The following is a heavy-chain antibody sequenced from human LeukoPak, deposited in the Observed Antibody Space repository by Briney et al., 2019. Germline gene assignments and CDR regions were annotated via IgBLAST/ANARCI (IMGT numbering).Heavy chain of an antibody. CDR1: GFTFDDYA. CDR2: ISGSGGST. J-gene: IGHJ4*02. D-gene: IGHD3-10*01. Sequence: PGGSLRLSXAASGFTFDDYAMHWVRQAPGKGLEWVSAISGSGGSTYYADSVKGRFTISRDNSKNTLYLQMNSLRAEDTAVYYCAKLPLWFGGLLLGGPYYFDYWGQGTLVTVSS. CDR3: AKLPLWFGGLLLGGPYYFDY. V-gene: IGHV3-23*01.